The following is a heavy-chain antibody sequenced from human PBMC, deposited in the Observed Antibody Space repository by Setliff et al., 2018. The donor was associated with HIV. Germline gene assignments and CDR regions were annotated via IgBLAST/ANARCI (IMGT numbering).Heavy chain of an antibody. Sequence: ASVKVSCKASGYTFSTYGISWVRQAPGQGLEWMGWISAHNDVTHYAQHLQGRVTMTTDTSTSTAYMELRSLRSDDTAVYYCAAATTLLSPRAWGQGTLVTVSS. D-gene: IGHD2-15*01. CDR1: GYTFSTYG. V-gene: IGHV1-18*01. J-gene: IGHJ5*02. CDR2: ISAHNDVT. CDR3: AAATTLLSPRA.